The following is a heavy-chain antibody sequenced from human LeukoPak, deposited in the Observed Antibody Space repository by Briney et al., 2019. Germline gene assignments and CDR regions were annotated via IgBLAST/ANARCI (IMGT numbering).Heavy chain of an antibody. CDR3: VRDGEGAAISVNYWFDP. D-gene: IGHD2-2*02. Sequence: ASVKVSCKASGFTFTSYDINWVRQASGQGLEWMGWMNPNNGNTGYAQKFQGRVTMTRDTSISTAYMELRGLRSEDTAVYYCVRDGEGAAISVNYWFDPWGQGTLVTVSS. J-gene: IGHJ5*02. CDR1: GFTFTSYD. V-gene: IGHV1-8*01. CDR2: MNPNNGNT.